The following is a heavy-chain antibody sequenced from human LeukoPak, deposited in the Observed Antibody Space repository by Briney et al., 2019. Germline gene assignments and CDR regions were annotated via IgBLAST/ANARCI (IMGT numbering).Heavy chain of an antibody. CDR1: GFTVSTNY. D-gene: IGHD6-25*01. Sequence: GGSLRLSCAASGFTVSTNYMTWVRQAPGKGLEWVSEIYSDGTTYYADSVKGRFTISRDNSKNTLYLQMNSLRAEDTAVYYCATCRSGFYYMDVWDKGTTVTVSS. V-gene: IGHV3-53*01. J-gene: IGHJ6*03. CDR2: IYSDGTT. CDR3: ATCRSGFYYMDV.